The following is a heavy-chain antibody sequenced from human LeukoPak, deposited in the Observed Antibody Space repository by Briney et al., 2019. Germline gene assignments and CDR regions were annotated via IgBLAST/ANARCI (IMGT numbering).Heavy chain of an antibody. Sequence: GGSLRLSCAASGFTFSSYAMSWVRQAPGKGLEWVSAISGSGGSTYYADSVKGRFTISRDNSKNTLYLQMNSLRAEDTAVYYCARGAVAGTGYYYYGMDVWGKGTTVTVSS. CDR1: GFTFSSYA. D-gene: IGHD6-19*01. CDR2: ISGSGGST. CDR3: ARGAVAGTGYYYYGMDV. J-gene: IGHJ6*04. V-gene: IGHV3-23*01.